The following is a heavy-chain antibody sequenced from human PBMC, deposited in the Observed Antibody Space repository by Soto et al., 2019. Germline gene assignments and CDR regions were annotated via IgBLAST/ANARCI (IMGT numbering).Heavy chain of an antibody. J-gene: IGHJ4*02. CDR2: ISYDGSNK. Sequence: GGSLRLSCAASGFTFRSYGMHWVRQAPGKGLEWVAVISYDGSNKYYADSVKGRFTISRDNSKNTLYLQMNSLRAEDTAVYYCAKPPLTVEMATIYDYWGQGTLVTVSS. CDR3: AKPPLTVEMATIYDY. D-gene: IGHD5-12*01. V-gene: IGHV3-30*18. CDR1: GFTFRSYG.